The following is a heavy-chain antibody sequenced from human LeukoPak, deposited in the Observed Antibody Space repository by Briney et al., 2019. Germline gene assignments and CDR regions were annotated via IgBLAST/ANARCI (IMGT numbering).Heavy chain of an antibody. Sequence: GGSLRLSCAASGFTFSTYAMSWVRQAPGKGLEWVALIWYHGNDVDYADSVKGRFTISRDNSKNTLYLQMNSVRAEDTAVYFCARDFWNEPSKYFDYWGQGTLVTVSS. V-gene: IGHV3-33*08. D-gene: IGHD3-3*01. J-gene: IGHJ4*02. CDR2: IWYHGNDV. CDR3: ARDFWNEPSKYFDY. CDR1: GFTFSTYA.